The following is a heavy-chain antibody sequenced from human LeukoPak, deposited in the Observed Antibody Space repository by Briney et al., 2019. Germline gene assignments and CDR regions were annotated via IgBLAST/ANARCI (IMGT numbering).Heavy chain of an antibody. CDR3: ARTTLTNARACYFDY. CDR1: GYTFTSYG. J-gene: IGHJ4*02. Sequence: ASVKVSCKASGYTFTSYGISWVRQAPGQGLEWMGWISAYNVNTNYAQKLQGRVTMTTDTSTSTAYMELRSLRSDDTAVYYCARTTLTNARACYFDYWGQGTLVTVSS. CDR2: ISAYNVNT. V-gene: IGHV1-18*01. D-gene: IGHD4-11*01.